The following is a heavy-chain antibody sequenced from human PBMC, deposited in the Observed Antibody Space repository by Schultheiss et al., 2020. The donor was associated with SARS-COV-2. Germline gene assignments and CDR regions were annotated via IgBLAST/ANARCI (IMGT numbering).Heavy chain of an antibody. J-gene: IGHJ6*02. CDR2: ISGSGGTI. D-gene: IGHD3-22*01. Sequence: GGSLRLSCAASGFAFSDHYMTWIRQAPGKGLEWVSYISGSGGTIYYADSLRGRFIISRDNAKNSLYLQMNSLRAEDTAVYYCAKGASGYYYDSSGYSRSLDVWGQGTTVTVSS. CDR1: GFAFSDHY. V-gene: IGHV3-11*04. CDR3: AKGASGYYYDSSGYSRSLDV.